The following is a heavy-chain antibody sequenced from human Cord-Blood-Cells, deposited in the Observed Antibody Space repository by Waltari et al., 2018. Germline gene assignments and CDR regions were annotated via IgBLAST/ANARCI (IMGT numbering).Heavy chain of an antibody. CDR2: IKPNRGGT. Sequence: QVQLVQSGAEVKKPGASVKVSCKASGYTFTGYYMHWVRQAPGQGLEWMGWIKPNRGGTNYAQKFQGRVTMTRDTSISTAYMELSRLRSDDTAVYYCASSSAGEVRYGYWGQGTLVTVSS. CDR1: GYTFTGYY. J-gene: IGHJ4*02. CDR3: ASSSAGEVRYGY. D-gene: IGHD3-10*01. V-gene: IGHV1-2*02.